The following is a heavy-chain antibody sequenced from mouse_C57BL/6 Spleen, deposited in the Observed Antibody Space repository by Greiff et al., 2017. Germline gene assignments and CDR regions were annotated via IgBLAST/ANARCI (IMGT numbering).Heavy chain of an antibody. CDR2: IDPFDSYT. Sequence: VQLQQSGAELVKPGASVQLSCKASCYTFTSYWIQWVKQRPGQGLEWIGEIDPFDSYTNSNHKFKGKATVTVDNSSSPAYMQLSSLTSEDSAVYCCARGGDCYDYFDYWGQGTTLTVAS. CDR1: CYTFTSYW. V-gene: IGHV1-50*01. CDR3: ARGGDCYDYFDY. J-gene: IGHJ2*01. D-gene: IGHD2-3*01.